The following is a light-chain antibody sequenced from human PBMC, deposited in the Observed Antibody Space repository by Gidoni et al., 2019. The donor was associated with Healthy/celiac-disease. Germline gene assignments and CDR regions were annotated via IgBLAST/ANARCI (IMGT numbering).Light chain of an antibody. CDR2: GAS. Sequence: IVLTQSPATLSSSPGERATLSCRASQSVSSNLAWYQQKPGQAPRLLIYGASTRATGIPARFSGSGSGTDFTLTISSLESEDFAVYYCQQRNNWPPEVTFGRGTKVEIK. CDR1: QSVSSN. V-gene: IGKV3-15*01. CDR3: QQRNNWPPEVT. J-gene: IGKJ4*01.